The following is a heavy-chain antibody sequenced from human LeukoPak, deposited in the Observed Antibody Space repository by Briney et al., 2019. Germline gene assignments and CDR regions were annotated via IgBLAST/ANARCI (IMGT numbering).Heavy chain of an antibody. CDR1: GYTFTGYY. CDR2: INPNSGGT. V-gene: IGHV1-2*02. CDR3: AKAMHSYGSSYYFDY. D-gene: IGHD5-18*01. Sequence: ASVKVSCKASGYTFTGYYMHWVRQAPGQGLEWMGWINPNSGGTNYAQKFQGRVTMTRDTSISTAYMELSRLRSDDTAVYSCAKAMHSYGSSYYFDYWGQGTLVTVSS. J-gene: IGHJ4*02.